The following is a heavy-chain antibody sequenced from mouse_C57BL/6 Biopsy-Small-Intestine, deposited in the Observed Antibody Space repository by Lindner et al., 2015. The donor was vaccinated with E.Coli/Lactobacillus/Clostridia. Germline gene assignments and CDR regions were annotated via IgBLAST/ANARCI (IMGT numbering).Heavy chain of an antibody. CDR3: TTDGNYGPFAY. J-gene: IGHJ3*01. CDR1: GFNIKDDY. D-gene: IGHD1-1*01. Sequence: VQLQESGAELVRPGASVKLSCTASGFNIKDDYMHWVKQRPEQGLEWIGWIDPENGDTEYASKFQGKATITADTSSNTAYLQLSSLTSEDTAVYYCTTDGNYGPFAYWGPRDSRSLSLQ. V-gene: IGHV14-4*01. CDR2: IDPENGDT.